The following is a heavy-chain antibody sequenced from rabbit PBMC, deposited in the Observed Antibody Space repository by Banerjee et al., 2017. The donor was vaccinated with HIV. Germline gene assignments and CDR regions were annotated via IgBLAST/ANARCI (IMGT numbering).Heavy chain of an antibody. CDR1: GFDFSSDA. CDR3: ARDLAGVIGWNFGL. CDR2: IDDGGSGST. D-gene: IGHD4-1*01. V-gene: IGHV1S45*01. Sequence: QEQLVESGGGLVQPEGSLTLTCKASGFDFSSDAMCWVRQAPGKGLEWIACIDDGGSGSTYYATWAKGRFTISKTSSTTVTLQMTSLTAADTATYFCARDLAGVIGWNFGLWGPGTLVTVS. J-gene: IGHJ4*01.